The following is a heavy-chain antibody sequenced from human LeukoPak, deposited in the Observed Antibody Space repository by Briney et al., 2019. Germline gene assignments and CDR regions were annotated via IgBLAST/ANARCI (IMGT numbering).Heavy chain of an antibody. CDR3: ARQLKGDYFDASGDFYDY. J-gene: IGHJ4*02. V-gene: IGHV3-23*01. CDR2: ISGSGYST. CDR1: GFTFSSYA. D-gene: IGHD3-22*01. Sequence: GGSLRLSCAASGFTFSSYAMSWVRQAPGKGLEWVSGISGSGYSTYYADSVKGRFTISRDNSKNTLFLQMNSLRAEDTAVYYCARQLKGDYFDASGDFYDYWGQGTLVTVSS.